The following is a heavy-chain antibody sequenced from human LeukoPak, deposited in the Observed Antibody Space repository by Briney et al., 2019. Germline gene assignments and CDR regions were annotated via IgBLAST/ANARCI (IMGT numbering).Heavy chain of an antibody. CDR3: ARDGYHDSSGYYLQFDY. CDR1: GYTFTSYG. Sequence: EASVTVSCTASGYTFTSYGISWVRQAPGQGLEWMGWISAYNGKTNYGQKFQGRVTMTTDTSTSTAYMELTSLRSDDTAVYYCARDGYHDSSGYYLQFDYWGQGTLVTVSS. V-gene: IGHV1-18*01. CDR2: ISAYNGKT. D-gene: IGHD3-22*01. J-gene: IGHJ4*02.